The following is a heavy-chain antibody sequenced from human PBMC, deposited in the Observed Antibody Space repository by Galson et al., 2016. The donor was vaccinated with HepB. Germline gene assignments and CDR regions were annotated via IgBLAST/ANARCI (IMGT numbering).Heavy chain of an antibody. V-gene: IGHV5-51*01. CDR3: ARGVCSGDRYYDAFDI. CDR2: IYPGDSDT. J-gene: IGHJ3*02. Sequence: QSGAEVKKPGESLKISCKGSGYRFTKYWIGWVRQMPGKGLEWMGIIYPGDSDTRYSPSFQGQVTISADKSISTAYVQWSSLKASDTAMYYCARGVCSGDRYYDAFDIWGQGTMVTVSS. CDR1: GYRFTKYW. D-gene: IGHD2-15*01.